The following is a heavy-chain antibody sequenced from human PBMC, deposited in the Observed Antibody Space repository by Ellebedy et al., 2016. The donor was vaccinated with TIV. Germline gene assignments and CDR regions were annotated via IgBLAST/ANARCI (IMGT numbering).Heavy chain of an antibody. CDR2: IYSNENT. V-gene: IGHV4-4*07. D-gene: IGHD3-9*01. CDR1: GGAISGYF. J-gene: IGHJ6*02. Sequence: MPSETLSLTCTVSGGAISGYFWSRILQPDGKGLEWIGRIYSNENTNYNPSLRSRVTMSIDTSKNQFSLKLSSVTAADTAVYFCARDRGFDWLPRLVYHGVDVWGQGTTVTVSS. CDR3: ARDRGFDWLPRLVYHGVDV.